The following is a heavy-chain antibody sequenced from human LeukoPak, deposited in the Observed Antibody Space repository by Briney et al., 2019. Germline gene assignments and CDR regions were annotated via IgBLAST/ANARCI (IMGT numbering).Heavy chain of an antibody. V-gene: IGHV4-39*07. CDR2: IYYSGST. CDR1: GGSISSSSYY. J-gene: IGHJ5*02. CDR3: ARDGPYRFLEWLSSRPPAQNWFDP. Sequence: SETLSLTCTVSGGSISSSSYYWGWIRQPPGKGLEWIGSIYYSGSTYYNPSLKSRVTISVDTSKNQFSLKLSSVTAADTAVYYCARDGPYRFLEWLSSRPPAQNWFDPWGQGTLVTVSS. D-gene: IGHD3-3*01.